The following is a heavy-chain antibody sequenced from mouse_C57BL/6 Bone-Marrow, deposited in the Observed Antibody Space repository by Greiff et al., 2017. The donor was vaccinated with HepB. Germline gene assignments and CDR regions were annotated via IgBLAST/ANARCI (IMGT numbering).Heavy chain of an antibody. J-gene: IGHJ4*01. CDR3: ARHGAYYDYDYYAMDY. Sequence: QVQLQQPGAELVMPGASVKLSCKASGYTFTEYTIHWVKQRSGQGLEWIGWFYPGSGSIKYNEKFKDKATLTADKSSSTVYMELSRLTSEDSAVYFCARHGAYYDYDYYAMDYWGQGTSVTVSS. CDR2: FYPGSGSI. CDR1: GYTFTEYT. V-gene: IGHV1-62-2*01. D-gene: IGHD2-4*01.